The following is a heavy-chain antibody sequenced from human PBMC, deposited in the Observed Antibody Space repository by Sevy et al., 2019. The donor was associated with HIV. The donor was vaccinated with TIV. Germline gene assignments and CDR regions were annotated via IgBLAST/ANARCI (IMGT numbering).Heavy chain of an antibody. CDR1: GFTFSSYW. D-gene: IGHD3-3*01. CDR3: ARASSYESTRCMDV. V-gene: IGHV3-74*01. CDR2: INSDGSST. Sequence: GGSLRLSCAASGFTFSSYWMHWVRQAPGKGLVWVSRINSDGSSTSYADSVKGRFTISRDNAKNTLYLQMNSLRAEDTAVYYCARASSYESTRCMDVWGQGTTVTVSS. J-gene: IGHJ6*02.